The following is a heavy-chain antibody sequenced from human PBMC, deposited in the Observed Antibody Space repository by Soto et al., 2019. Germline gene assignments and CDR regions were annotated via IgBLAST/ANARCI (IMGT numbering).Heavy chain of an antibody. CDR1: GGSISSGGYY. CDR3: AGSGYSYGPKPLLY. CDR2: IYYSGST. Sequence: QVQLQESGPGLVKPSQTLSLTCTVSGGSISSGGYYWSWIRQHPGKGLEWIGYIYYSGSTYYNPSLKSRFTISVDTSKNQFSLKLSSVTAADTAVYYCAGSGYSYGPKPLLYWGQGTLVTVSS. V-gene: IGHV4-31*03. D-gene: IGHD5-18*01. J-gene: IGHJ4*02.